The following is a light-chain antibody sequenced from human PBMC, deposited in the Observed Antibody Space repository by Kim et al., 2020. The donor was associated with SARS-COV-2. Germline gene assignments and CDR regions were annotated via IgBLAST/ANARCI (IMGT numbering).Light chain of an antibody. J-gene: IGKJ2*01. CDR3: QQYSDWPPGDT. CDR2: AAS. V-gene: IGKV3-15*01. CDR1: QSVSDN. Sequence: EIVLTQSPGTLSVSPGETATLSCRASQSVSDNLAWYQQKPGQAPRLLIYAASTRATGVPARFSGSGSGTEFTLTIGSLQSEDFAVYFCQQYSDWPPGDTFGQGTKLEIK.